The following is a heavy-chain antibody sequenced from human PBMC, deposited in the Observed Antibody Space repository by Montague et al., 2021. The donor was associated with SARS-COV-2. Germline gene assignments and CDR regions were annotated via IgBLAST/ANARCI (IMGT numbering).Heavy chain of an antibody. CDR3: VRGGGSGWRFED. CDR2: INADGNEQ. V-gene: IGHV3-7*01. D-gene: IGHD6-19*01. CDR1: GFTYRGSW. Sequence: SLRLSCAASGFTYRGSWMSWVRQAPGKGLEWVANINADGNEQNYLDSVKVRFTISRDNAQNSLYLQLRSLRVEDTSLYYCVRGGGSGWRFEDWGQGALVTVSS. J-gene: IGHJ4*02.